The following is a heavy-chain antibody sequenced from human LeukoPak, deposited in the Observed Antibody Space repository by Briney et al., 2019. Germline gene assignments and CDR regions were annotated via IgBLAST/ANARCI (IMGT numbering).Heavy chain of an antibody. J-gene: IGHJ4*02. Sequence: SGGSLRLSCAASGFTFSGSAMHWVRQASGKGLEWVGRIRSKANSYATAYAASVKGRFTISRDDSKNTAYLQMNSLKTEDTAVYYCTRAERDGSGSHNHFDYWGQGTLVTVSS. V-gene: IGHV3-73*01. CDR2: IRSKANSYAT. CDR3: TRAERDGSGSHNHFDY. D-gene: IGHD3-10*01. CDR1: GFTFSGSA.